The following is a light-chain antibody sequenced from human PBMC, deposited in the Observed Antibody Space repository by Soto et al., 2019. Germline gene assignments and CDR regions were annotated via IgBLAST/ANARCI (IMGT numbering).Light chain of an antibody. CDR1: HSISSY. V-gene: IGKV1-39*01. Sequence: DIPMTQSPSSLSASIGDRVTITCRAGHSISSYLNWYQQKPGKAPKLLIYAASSLQSGVPSRFSGSGSGTDFTLTINSLQPEDFATYYCQHTYSAPYTFGQGTKLEIK. J-gene: IGKJ2*01. CDR3: QHTYSAPYT. CDR2: AAS.